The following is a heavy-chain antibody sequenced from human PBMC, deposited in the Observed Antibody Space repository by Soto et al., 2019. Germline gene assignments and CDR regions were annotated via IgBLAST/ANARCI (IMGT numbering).Heavy chain of an antibody. CDR1: GGSIRGYY. CDR3: AMTKTTLYNGFDP. CDR2: NYYTGST. J-gene: IGHJ5*02. Sequence: QVQLQESGPGLVKPSETLSLTCTVSGGSIRGYYWSWIRQTPGKGLEWVGHNYYTGSTYYNPSLRGRLTIPVDTSKNQFYLKLSSVTAAYTARYYCAMTKTTLYNGFDPWGQGTQVTVSS. D-gene: IGHD3-16*01. V-gene: IGHV4-59*08.